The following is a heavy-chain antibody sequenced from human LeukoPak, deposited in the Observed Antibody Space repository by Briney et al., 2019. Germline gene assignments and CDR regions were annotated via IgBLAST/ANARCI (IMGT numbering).Heavy chain of an antibody. V-gene: IGHV3-33*01. Sequence: SLRLSCAASGFTFSSYGMHWVREAPGKRLGGVAVTWYDGSNKYYADSVKGRFTISRDNSKNTLYLQINSLRAEDSAVDYCARGDLAAAVSEYYYYYYMDGWGKGTTVTVSS. CDR3: ARGDLAAAVSEYYYYYYMDG. CDR2: TWYDGSNK. J-gene: IGHJ6*03. CDR1: GFTFSSYG. D-gene: IGHD6-13*01.